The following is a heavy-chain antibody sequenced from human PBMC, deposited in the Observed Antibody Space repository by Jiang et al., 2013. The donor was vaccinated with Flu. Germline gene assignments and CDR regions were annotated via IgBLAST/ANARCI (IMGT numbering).Heavy chain of an antibody. Sequence: KTSGYTFTSQPIHWVRQAPGQRLEWMGWINPGSNTKYAQKFQGRFTITRDTSANTAYMEMSGLTSEDTAVYYCARGSTPFDYWGQGTLVTVSS. CDR3: ARGSTPFDY. J-gene: IGHJ4*02. V-gene: IGHV1-3*01. CDR2: INPGSNT. D-gene: IGHD2-15*01. CDR1: GYTFTSQP.